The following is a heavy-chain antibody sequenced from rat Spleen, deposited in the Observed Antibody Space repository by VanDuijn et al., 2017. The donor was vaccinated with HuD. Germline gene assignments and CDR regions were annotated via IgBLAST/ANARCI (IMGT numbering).Heavy chain of an antibody. CDR2: ISSGGST. Sequence: QVQVKESGPGLVQPSQTLSLTCTVSGFSLTSNGVSWVRQTPGKGLEWIAAISSGGSTYYNSALKSRLSITRDTSKSQVVLKMSSLEIDDTAIDICTRGLGDYWGQGVIVTVSS. CDR3: TRGLGDY. V-gene: IGHV2S12*01. J-gene: IGHJ2*01. CDR1: GFSLTSNG. D-gene: IGHD5-1*01.